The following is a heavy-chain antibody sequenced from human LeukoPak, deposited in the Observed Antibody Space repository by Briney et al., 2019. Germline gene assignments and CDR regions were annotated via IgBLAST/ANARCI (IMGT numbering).Heavy chain of an antibody. Sequence: GESLKISCKGSGYSFTSYLIGWVRQMPGKGLEWMGSIYPGDSDTRYSPSFQGQVTISADKSISTAYLQWSSLKASDTAMYYCARHADSEGFGELFVSLFDYWGQGTLVTVSS. J-gene: IGHJ4*02. CDR3: ARHADSEGFGELFVSLFDY. CDR1: GYSFTSYL. V-gene: IGHV5-51*01. CDR2: IYPGDSDT. D-gene: IGHD3-10*01.